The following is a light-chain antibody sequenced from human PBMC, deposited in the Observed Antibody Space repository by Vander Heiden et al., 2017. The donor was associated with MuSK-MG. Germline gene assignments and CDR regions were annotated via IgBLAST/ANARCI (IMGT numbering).Light chain of an antibody. CDR1: QGNSKY. CDR3: QQDNKLPFT. V-gene: IGKV1-33*01. J-gene: IGKJ4*01. CDR2: DAS. Sequence: DIQLTQPPSLSASVGDRVTITCQASQGNSKYLNWYQQKPGKAPKLLIYDASNLQVGVPSRFSGRGSGTSFIFVISSLQPEDVATYYCQQDNKLPFTVGGGTKVEIK.